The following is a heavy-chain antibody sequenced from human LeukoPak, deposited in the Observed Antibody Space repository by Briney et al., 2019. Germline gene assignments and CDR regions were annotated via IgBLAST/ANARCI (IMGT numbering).Heavy chain of an antibody. D-gene: IGHD3-22*01. Sequence: GGSLRLSCAASGFTFSSYSMNWVRQAPGKGLEWVSSISSSSSYIDYADSVKGRFTISRDNAKNSLYLQMNSLRAEDTAVYYCARESRINYYDSSGYDYWGQGTLVTVSS. CDR2: ISSSSSYI. CDR3: ARESRINYYDSSGYDY. CDR1: GFTFSSYS. J-gene: IGHJ4*02. V-gene: IGHV3-21*01.